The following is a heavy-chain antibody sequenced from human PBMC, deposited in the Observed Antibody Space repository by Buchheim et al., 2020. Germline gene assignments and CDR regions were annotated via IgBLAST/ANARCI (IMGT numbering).Heavy chain of an antibody. Sequence: QVQLVESGGGVVQPGRSLRLSCAASGFTFGDYNMHWVRQAAGKGLEWLALISYDGNKKYYTDSVQDRFTISRDNSENALYLQMNNLGPDDTAVYFCGRDSWGIDCWGRGTL. CDR1: GFTFGDYN. J-gene: IGHJ4*02. CDR3: GRDSWGIDC. CDR2: ISYDGNKK. V-gene: IGHV3-30-3*01. D-gene: IGHD7-27*01.